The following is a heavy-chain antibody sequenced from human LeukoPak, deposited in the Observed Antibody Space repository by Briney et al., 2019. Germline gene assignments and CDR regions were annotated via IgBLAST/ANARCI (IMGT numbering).Heavy chain of an antibody. J-gene: IGHJ4*02. CDR1: GFTFSSYA. CDR3: ARAPDSGPDY. V-gene: IGHV3-30*04. CDR2: ISYDGSNK. Sequence: PGRSLRLSCAASGFTFSSYAMHWVRQAPGKGLEWVAVISYDGSNKYYADSVKGRFTISRDNSKNTLYLQMNSLRAEDTAVYYCARAPDSGPDYWGQGTLVTVSS. D-gene: IGHD5-12*01.